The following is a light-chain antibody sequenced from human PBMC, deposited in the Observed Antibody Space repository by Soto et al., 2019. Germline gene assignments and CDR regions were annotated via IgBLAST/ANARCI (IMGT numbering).Light chain of an antibody. V-gene: IGKV3-11*01. CDR1: QSVSSY. CDR2: DAS. CDR3: QQRSNSWT. Sequence: EIVLTQSPATLSLSPGERATLSFRASQSVSSYLAWYQQKPGRAPRLLIYDASNRATGIPARFSGSGSGTDFTLTISSLEPEDFAVYYCQQRSNSWTFGQGTKVDIK. J-gene: IGKJ1*01.